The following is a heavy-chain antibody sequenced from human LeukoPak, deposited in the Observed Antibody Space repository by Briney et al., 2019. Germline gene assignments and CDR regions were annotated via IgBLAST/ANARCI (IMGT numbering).Heavy chain of an antibody. V-gene: IGHV1-46*01. CDR2: INPSGGST. Sequence: ASVKVSCKASGYTFTSYYMHWVRQAPGQGLEWMGIINPSGGSTSYAQKFQGRVTMTRDMSTSTVYMELSSLRSEDTAVYYCASGYHYYYYYMDVWGKGTTVTVS. D-gene: IGHD3-22*01. CDR3: ASGYHYYYYYMDV. CDR1: GYTFTSYY. J-gene: IGHJ6*03.